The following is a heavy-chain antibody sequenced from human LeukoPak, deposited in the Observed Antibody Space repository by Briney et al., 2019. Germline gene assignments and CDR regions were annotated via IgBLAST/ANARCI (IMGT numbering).Heavy chain of an antibody. Sequence: GGSLRLSCAASGFTFSSSAMSWVRQAPGKGLEWVAVISYDGSNKYYADSVKGRFTISRDNSKNTLYLQMNSLRAEDTAVYYCAKDGNWVFDYWGQGTLVTVSS. CDR2: ISYDGSNK. J-gene: IGHJ4*02. D-gene: IGHD4-23*01. V-gene: IGHV3-30*18. CDR3: AKDGNWVFDY. CDR1: GFTFSSSA.